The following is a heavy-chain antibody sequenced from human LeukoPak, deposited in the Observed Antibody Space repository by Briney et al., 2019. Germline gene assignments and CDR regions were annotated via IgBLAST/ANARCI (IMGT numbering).Heavy chain of an antibody. CDR1: GFTFSSYS. Sequence: GGSLRLSCAASGFTFSSYSMNWVRQAPGKGLEWVSSISSSSSYIYYADSVKGRFTISRDNAKNSLYLQMNSLRAEDTAVYYCARITIFGVVTDAFDIWGRGTMVTVSS. CDR2: ISSSSSYI. D-gene: IGHD3-3*01. CDR3: ARITIFGVVTDAFDI. J-gene: IGHJ3*02. V-gene: IGHV3-21*01.